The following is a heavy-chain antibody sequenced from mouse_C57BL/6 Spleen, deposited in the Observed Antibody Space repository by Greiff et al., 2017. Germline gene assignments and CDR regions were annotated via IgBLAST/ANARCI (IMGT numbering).Heavy chain of an antibody. V-gene: IGHV1-4*01. CDR3: ARRIGTTDPRYYAMDD. D-gene: IGHD1-1*01. CDR1: GYTFTSYT. J-gene: IGHJ4*01. Sequence: QVQLQQSGAELARPGASVKMSCKASGYTFTSYTMHWVKQRPGQGLEWIGYINPSSGYTKYNQKFKDKATLTADKSSSTAYLQLSSLTSEDSAVYYWARRIGTTDPRYYAMDDWGQGTTVTVSS. CDR2: INPSSGYT.